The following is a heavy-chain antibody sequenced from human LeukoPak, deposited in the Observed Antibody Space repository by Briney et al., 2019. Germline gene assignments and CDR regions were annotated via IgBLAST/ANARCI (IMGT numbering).Heavy chain of an antibody. CDR2: ISAYNGNT. D-gene: IGHD2-2*01. CDR1: GYTFTSYG. J-gene: IGHJ6*02. CDR3: ARAYIVVVPAAIYGMDV. V-gene: IGHV1-18*01. Sequence: ASVTVSCKASGYTFTSYGISWVRQAPGQGLEWMGWISAYNGNTNYAQKLQGRVTMTTDTSTSTAYMELRSLRSDDTAVYYCARAYIVVVPAAIYGMDVWGQGTTVTVSS.